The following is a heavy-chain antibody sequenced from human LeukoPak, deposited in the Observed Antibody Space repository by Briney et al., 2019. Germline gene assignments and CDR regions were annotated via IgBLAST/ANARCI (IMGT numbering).Heavy chain of an antibody. CDR2: ISAYNGNT. J-gene: IGHJ4*02. CDR1: GYTFTSYG. V-gene: IGHV1-18*01. Sequence: GASVKVSCKASGYTFTSYGISWVRQAPGQGLEWMGWISAYNGNTNYAQKLQGRVTMTTDTSTNTAYMELRSLRSDDTAVYYCARALYYYDSSGYSFDYWGQGTLVTVSS. CDR3: ARALYYYDSSGYSFDY. D-gene: IGHD3-22*01.